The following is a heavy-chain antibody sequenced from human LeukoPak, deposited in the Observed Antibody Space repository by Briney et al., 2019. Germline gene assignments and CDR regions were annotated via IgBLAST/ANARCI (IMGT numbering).Heavy chain of an antibody. D-gene: IGHD6-13*01. V-gene: IGHV1-69*05. Sequence: SVKVSCKASGGTFSSFAISWARQAPGQGLEWMGGIIPIFGTANYAQKFQGRVTITTDESTSTAYMELSSLRSEDTAVYYCARVGYSSSWYSWFDPWGQGTLVTVSS. CDR3: ARVGYSSSWYSWFDP. CDR1: GGTFSSFA. J-gene: IGHJ5*02. CDR2: IIPIFGTA.